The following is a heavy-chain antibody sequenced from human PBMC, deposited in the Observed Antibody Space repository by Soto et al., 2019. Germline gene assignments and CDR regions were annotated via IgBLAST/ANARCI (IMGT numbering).Heavy chain of an antibody. CDR3: ARDRGADYDYVWGSSRQYFCGMDV. CDR2: ISSGATTT. J-gene: IGHJ6*02. Sequence: DVQLVESGGGLVQPGGSLSLSCAVSEFTFSAYAMNWVRQAPGKGLEWISHISSGATTTYYADSVKGRFTISRDNAKNSLYRQMKGPRAEDSAVYYCARDRGADYDYVWGSSRQYFCGMDVWGQGTTVTVSS. D-gene: IGHD3-16*02. CDR1: EFTFSAYA. V-gene: IGHV3-48*01.